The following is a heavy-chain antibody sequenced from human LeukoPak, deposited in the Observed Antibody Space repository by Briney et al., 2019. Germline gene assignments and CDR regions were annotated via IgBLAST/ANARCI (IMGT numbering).Heavy chain of an antibody. CDR1: GFTFSTYW. Sequence: PGGSLRLSCAASGFTFSTYWMSWVRQAPGKGLEWVANIKQDGTEKYYVDSVKGRFTISRDNGKNSLYLQMNSLRAEDTAVYYCVKTLAYCGGNCYSPFDYWGQGTLVTVSS. V-gene: IGHV3-7*03. D-gene: IGHD2-21*02. CDR3: VKTLAYCGGNCYSPFDY. J-gene: IGHJ4*02. CDR2: IKQDGTEK.